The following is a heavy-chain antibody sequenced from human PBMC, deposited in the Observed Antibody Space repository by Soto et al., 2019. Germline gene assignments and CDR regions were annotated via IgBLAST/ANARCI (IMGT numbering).Heavy chain of an antibody. D-gene: IGHD1-26*01. V-gene: IGHV1-69*12. CDR3: AGGGGNFRF. Sequence: QVQLVQSGAEVKKPGSSVKVSCKASGGTFSSYAISWVRQAPGQGLEWMGGIIPIFGTPNYAQKFQGRVTITAGEATNRAYMEGNRLRSEDTAVYYCAGGGGNFRFWGQGTLVTVSS. CDR2: IIPIFGTP. J-gene: IGHJ4*02. CDR1: GGTFSSYA.